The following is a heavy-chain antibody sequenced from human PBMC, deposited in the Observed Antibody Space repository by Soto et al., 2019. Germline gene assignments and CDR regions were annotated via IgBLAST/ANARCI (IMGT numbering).Heavy chain of an antibody. Sequence: QVQLQQWGAGLLKPSETLSLTCAVYGGSFSCYYWSWIRQPPGKGLGWIGEINHSGSTNYNPSLKSRVTISVDPSKNQFSLKQSTETAADTAMYYCARERCRSTSCYTGVIEYWGQGTLVTVSS. CDR1: GGSFSCYY. CDR2: INHSGST. CDR3: ARERCRSTSCYTGVIEY. J-gene: IGHJ4*02. V-gene: IGHV4-34*01. D-gene: IGHD2-2*02.